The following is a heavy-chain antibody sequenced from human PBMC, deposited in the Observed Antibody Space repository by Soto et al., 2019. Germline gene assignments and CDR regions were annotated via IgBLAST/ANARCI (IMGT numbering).Heavy chain of an antibody. V-gene: IGHV1-69*02. Sequence: QVQLVQSGAEVKKPGSSVKVSCKASGGTFSSYTISWVRQAPGQGLEWMGRIIPILGIANYAQKFQGSVTITADKSTNTAYMELSSLRSEDTAVYYCASFTSRGMDVWGQGTTVTVSS. D-gene: IGHD3-3*01. CDR1: GGTFSSYT. CDR3: ASFTSRGMDV. CDR2: IIPILGIA. J-gene: IGHJ6*02.